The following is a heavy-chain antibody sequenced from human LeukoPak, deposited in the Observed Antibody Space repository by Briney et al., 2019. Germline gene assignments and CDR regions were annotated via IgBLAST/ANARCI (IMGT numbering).Heavy chain of an antibody. V-gene: IGHV3-30*19. CDR3: TRAQLEYSTMPSCYAFDS. CDR1: GFTVSTFD. Sequence: TGGSLILSCEASGFTVSTFDMHWVRQAPGKGLEWVATISYDGDNKYYADSVKGRFTISRDNFRTTVYLQMNGLRAEDTAVYYCTRAQLEYSTMPSCYAFDSWGQGTLVTVSS. CDR2: ISYDGDNK. J-gene: IGHJ4*02. D-gene: IGHD2-2*01.